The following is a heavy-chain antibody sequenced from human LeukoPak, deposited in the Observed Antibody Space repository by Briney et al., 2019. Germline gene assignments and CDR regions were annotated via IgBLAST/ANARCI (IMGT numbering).Heavy chain of an antibody. CDR2: IYYSGST. J-gene: IGHJ3*02. V-gene: IGHV4-39*02. Sequence: SETLSLTCTVSGGSISSSSYYWGWIRQPPGKGLEWIGSIYYSGSTYYNPSLKSRVTISVDTSKNQFSLKLSSVTAAGTAVYYCAREGDYDILTGYYRTFDIWGQGTMVTVSS. D-gene: IGHD3-9*01. CDR1: GGSISSSSYY. CDR3: AREGDYDILTGYYRTFDI.